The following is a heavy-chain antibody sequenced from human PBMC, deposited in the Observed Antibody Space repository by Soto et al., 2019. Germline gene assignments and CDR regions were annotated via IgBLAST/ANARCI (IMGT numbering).Heavy chain of an antibody. D-gene: IGHD3-16*02. Sequence: QVQLVQSGAEVKKPGASVKVACKASGYTFTNYGISWVRQAPGQGLEWMGWISAYNGNTKYAQKLQGRVTTTTDTSTSTAYMELRSLRSDDTAVYYCARGRGEYYDCVWGSYRYTGIDYWGQGTLVTVSS. CDR1: GYTFTNYG. CDR3: ARGRGEYYDCVWGSYRYTGIDY. CDR2: ISAYNGNT. J-gene: IGHJ4*02. V-gene: IGHV1-18*01.